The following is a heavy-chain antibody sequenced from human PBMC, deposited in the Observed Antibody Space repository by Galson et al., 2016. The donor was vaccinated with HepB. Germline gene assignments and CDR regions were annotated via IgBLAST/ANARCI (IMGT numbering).Heavy chain of an antibody. CDR2: ITDSGGST. J-gene: IGHJ4*02. CDR1: GITFSRSA. Sequence: SLRLSCAASGITFSRSAMNWVRQAPGKGLEWVSTITDSGGSTYLAASVRGRFTISRDNSKSTLYLQMNSLRAEDTAIYDCAKGRCSGRGCDYFDYWGQGTLVTVSS. V-gene: IGHV3-23*01. CDR3: AKGRCSGRGCDYFDY. D-gene: IGHD6-19*01.